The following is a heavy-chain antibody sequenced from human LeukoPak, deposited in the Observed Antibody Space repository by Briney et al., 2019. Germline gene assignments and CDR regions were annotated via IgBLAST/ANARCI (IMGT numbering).Heavy chain of an antibody. Sequence: GASVKVSCKASGYTFTSYDINWVRQATGQGLEWMGWMNPNSGNTGYAQKFQGRVTMTRNTSISTAYMELSSLRSEDTAVYYCARFGITIYYMDVWGKGTTVTVSS. CDR2: MNPNSGNT. J-gene: IGHJ6*03. CDR3: ARFGITIYYMDV. V-gene: IGHV1-8*01. D-gene: IGHD3-9*01. CDR1: GYTFTSYD.